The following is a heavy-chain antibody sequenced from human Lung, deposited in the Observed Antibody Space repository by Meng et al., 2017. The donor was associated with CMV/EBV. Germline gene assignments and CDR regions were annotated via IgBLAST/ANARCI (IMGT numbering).Heavy chain of an antibody. Sequence: GGSLRLSCAASGFTFSDAWMSWVRQAPGKGLEWVGRIKSKIDGGTTDYAAPVKGRFTISRDDSRNTLYLQMNSLKTEDTAVYYCATDLRGRAVAGTYYYYGMDLWGQGNXVNCSS. CDR3: ATDLRGRAVAGTYYYYGMDL. J-gene: IGHJ6*01. D-gene: IGHD6-19*01. CDR2: IKSKIDGGTT. CDR1: GFTFSDAW. V-gene: IGHV3-15*01.